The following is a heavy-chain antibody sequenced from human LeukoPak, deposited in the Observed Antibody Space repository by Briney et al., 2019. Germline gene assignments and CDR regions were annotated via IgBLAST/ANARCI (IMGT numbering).Heavy chain of an antibody. CDR1: GFTFSNYG. V-gene: IGHV3-30*02. Sequence: PGWALRLSCAASGFTFSNYGMHWVRQAPGKGLEGVAFIRYDGSNKYFADSLKGRFTISRENSKTTLYLQMNSLRPEDTAVYYCAKDWRRIVVVGPITRHGNYMDVWGKGTTVTISS. CDR3: AKDWRRIVVVGPITRHGNYMDV. D-gene: IGHD2-15*01. CDR2: IRYDGSNK. J-gene: IGHJ6*03.